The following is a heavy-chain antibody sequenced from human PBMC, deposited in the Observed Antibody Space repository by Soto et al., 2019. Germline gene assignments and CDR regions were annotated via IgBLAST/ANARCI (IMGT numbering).Heavy chain of an antibody. CDR3: ARGVTGTTFDY. CDR1: GGCVRSGSYY. CDR2: IYYSGST. Sequence: SVRLYVTCTVSGGCVRSGSYYWSLIRQPPGKGLEWIGYIYYSGSTNYNPSLKSRVTISVDTSKNQFSLKLSSVTAADTAVYYCARGVTGTTFDYWGQGTLVTVSS. D-gene: IGHD1-20*01. J-gene: IGHJ4*02. V-gene: IGHV4-61*01.